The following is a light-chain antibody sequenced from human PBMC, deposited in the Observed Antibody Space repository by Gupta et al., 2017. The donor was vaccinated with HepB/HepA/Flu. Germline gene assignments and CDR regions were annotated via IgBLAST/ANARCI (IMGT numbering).Light chain of an antibody. CDR3: QQNYRTPKT. J-gene: IGKJ1*01. CDR2: DAT. CDR1: QSSSSS. Sequence: DIQMTQSPSSLSPAVGDRVTSTCRASQSSSSSLKWYQQRPGKAPKLLIYDATTLQSGVPSRCSGSGSGTDFSLSIVSRQPEDFVTYYCQQNYRTPKTFGQGTRVEVK. V-gene: IGKV1-39*01.